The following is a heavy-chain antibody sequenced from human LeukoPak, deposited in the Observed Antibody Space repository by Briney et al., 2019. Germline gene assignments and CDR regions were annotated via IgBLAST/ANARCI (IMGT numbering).Heavy chain of an antibody. J-gene: IGHJ4*02. D-gene: IGHD3-3*01. CDR1: GLPFSTYW. V-gene: IGHV3-7*01. CDR2: IKQDGSEK. Sequence: GGSLRLSCAASGLPFSTYWMHWVRQAPGKGLEWVANIKQDGSEKYYVDSVKGRFTISRDNAKNSLYLQMNSLRAEDTAVYYCARVPSVHVLRFLEWLFFDYWGQGTLVTVSS. CDR3: ARVPSVHVLRFLEWLFFDY.